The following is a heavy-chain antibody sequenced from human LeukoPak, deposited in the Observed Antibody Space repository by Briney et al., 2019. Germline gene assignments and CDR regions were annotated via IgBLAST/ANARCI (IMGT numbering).Heavy chain of an antibody. CDR1: GGSIRSYY. Sequence: ESGPTLVNPSETLSLTCTVSGGSIRSYYWSWIRQPPGKGLEWIGYIYYSGSTYYNPSLKSRVTISVDTSKNQFSLKLSSVTAADTAVYYCARGRRRDWFDPWGQGTLVTVSS. J-gene: IGHJ5*02. V-gene: IGHV4-59*08. CDR3: ARGRRRDWFDP. CDR2: IYYSGST. D-gene: IGHD2-15*01.